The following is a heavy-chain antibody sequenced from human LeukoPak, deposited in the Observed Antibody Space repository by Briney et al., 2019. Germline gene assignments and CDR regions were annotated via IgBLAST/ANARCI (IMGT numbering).Heavy chain of an antibody. J-gene: IGHJ4*02. CDR3: AREGWGYCSSTSCPIDY. Sequence: SVKVSCKASGGTFSSYTISWVRQAPGQGLEWMGRIIPIFGTANYAQKFQGRVTITTDESTSTAYMELSSLRSGDTAVYYCAREGWGYCSSTSCPIDYWGQGTLVTVSS. CDR1: GGTFSSYT. D-gene: IGHD2-2*01. CDR2: IIPIFGTA. V-gene: IGHV1-69*05.